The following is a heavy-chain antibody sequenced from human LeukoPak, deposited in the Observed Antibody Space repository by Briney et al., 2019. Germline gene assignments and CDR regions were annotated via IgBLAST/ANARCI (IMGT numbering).Heavy chain of an antibody. CDR2: INPNSGGT. Sequence: ASVKVSCKASGYTFTGYYMHWVRQAPGQGLEWMGWINPNSGGTSYAQKFQGRVTMTRNTSISTAYMELSSLRSEDTAVYYCARGTNRYYCSSTSCHLFDPWGQGTLVTVSS. CDR3: ARGTNRYYCSSTSCHLFDP. CDR1: GYTFTGYY. D-gene: IGHD2-2*01. J-gene: IGHJ5*02. V-gene: IGHV1-2*02.